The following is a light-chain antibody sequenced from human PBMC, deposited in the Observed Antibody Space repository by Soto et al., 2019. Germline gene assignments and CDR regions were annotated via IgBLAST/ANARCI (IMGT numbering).Light chain of an antibody. V-gene: IGKV1-5*01. CDR3: QQHNSYLFT. Sequence: DIQMTQSPSTLSASVGDRVTLTCRASQSISNWLSGYQQNPGKAPKLLIYHASSLESRVPSRLIGSGSGTEFTLTISSLQDDDFATFYCQQHNSYLFTFGEGTKLEIK. CDR1: QSISNW. J-gene: IGKJ2*01. CDR2: HAS.